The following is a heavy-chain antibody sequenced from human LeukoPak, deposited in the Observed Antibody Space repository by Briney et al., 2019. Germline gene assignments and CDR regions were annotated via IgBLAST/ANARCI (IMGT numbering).Heavy chain of an antibody. CDR1: GFTVSSNY. CDR2: IYSGGST. Sequence: GSLRLSCAASGFTVSSNYMSWVRQAPGKGLEWVSVIYSGGSTYYADSVKGRFTISRDNSKNTLYLQMNSLRAEDTAVYFCARADRGYCSGGSCYYYWGQGTLVTVSS. J-gene: IGHJ4*02. CDR3: ARADRGYCSGGSCYYY. V-gene: IGHV3-66*01. D-gene: IGHD2-15*01.